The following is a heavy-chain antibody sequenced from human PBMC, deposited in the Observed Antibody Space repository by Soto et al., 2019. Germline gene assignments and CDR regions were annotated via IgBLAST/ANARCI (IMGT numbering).Heavy chain of an antibody. D-gene: IGHD6-13*01. CDR2: IYWDDDK. CDR1: GFSLSTSGVG. CDR3: AHSPSSGYSSSWYALKTTKTPSLLDY. V-gene: IGHV2-5*02. Sequence: SGPTLVNPTQPLTLTCTFSGFSLSTSGVGVGWIRQPPGKALEWLALIYWDDDKRYSPSLKSRLAITKDTSKNQVVLTMTNIDPVDTATYYCAHSPSSGYSSSWYALKTTKTPSLLDYWGQGTLVTVSS. J-gene: IGHJ4*02.